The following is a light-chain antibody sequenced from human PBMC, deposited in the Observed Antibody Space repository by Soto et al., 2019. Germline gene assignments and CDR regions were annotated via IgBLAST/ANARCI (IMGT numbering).Light chain of an antibody. V-gene: IGLV2-14*01. CDR1: SSDIGRYKY. J-gene: IGLJ1*01. CDR2: EGS. Sequence: QSVLTQPASVSGSTGQSITISCTGSSSDIGRYKYVSWYQHRPGEAPKLVIYEGSNRPSGVSNRFAGSKSGNTASLTISGLQAEDEADYHCSSVVSGSTLYVFGTGTKLTL. CDR3: SSVVSGSTLYV.